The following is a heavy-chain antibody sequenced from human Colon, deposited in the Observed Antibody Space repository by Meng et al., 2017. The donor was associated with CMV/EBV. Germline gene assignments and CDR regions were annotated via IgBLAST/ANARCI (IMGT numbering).Heavy chain of an antibody. CDR1: GFTFSTQY. CDR2: IKPSGGST. Sequence: QEQLVQSGAEVKKPGASVKVSCKASGFTFSTQYIHWVRQAPGQGLEWLGIIKPSGGSTGYAQKFQGRVTVTRDTSTSTVYMELSSLRSEDTAMYYCTRDIVLWGQGTLVTVSS. J-gene: IGHJ4*02. V-gene: IGHV1-46*01. CDR3: TRDIVL. D-gene: IGHD2-15*01.